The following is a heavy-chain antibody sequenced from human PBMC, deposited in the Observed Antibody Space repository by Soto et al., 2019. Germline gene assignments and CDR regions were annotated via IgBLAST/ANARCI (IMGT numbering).Heavy chain of an antibody. V-gene: IGHV3-7*01. J-gene: IGHJ4*02. Sequence: GGSLRLSCAASGFTFSSYWMSWVRQAPGKGLEWVANIKQDGSEKYYVDSVKGRFTISRDNAKNSLYLQMNSLSAEDTAVYYCARDPDSSGWHVDYWGQGTLVTVSS. CDR1: GFTFSSYW. CDR3: ARDPDSSGWHVDY. CDR2: IKQDGSEK. D-gene: IGHD6-19*01.